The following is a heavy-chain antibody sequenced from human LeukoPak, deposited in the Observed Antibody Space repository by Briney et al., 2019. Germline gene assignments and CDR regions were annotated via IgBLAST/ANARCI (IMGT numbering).Heavy chain of an antibody. Sequence: GGSPRLSCAASGFTVSSNYMSWVRQAPGKGLEWVSVIYSGGSTYYADSVKGRFTISRDNSKNTLYLQMSSLRAEDTAVYYCARDRGVGATAGFNWFDPWGQGTLVTVSS. D-gene: IGHD1-26*01. V-gene: IGHV3-66*02. CDR3: ARDRGVGATAGFNWFDP. J-gene: IGHJ5*02. CDR1: GFTVSSNY. CDR2: IYSGGST.